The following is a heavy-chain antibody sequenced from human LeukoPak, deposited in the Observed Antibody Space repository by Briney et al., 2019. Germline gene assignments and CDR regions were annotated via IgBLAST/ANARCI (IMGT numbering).Heavy chain of an antibody. Sequence: GASVKVSCKASGYTFTGYYMHWVRQAPGQGLEWMGWINPNSGGTNYAQKFQGWVTMTRDTSISTAYIELSRLRSDDTAVYYCARDPKPTYGDSPGAGFDYWGQGTLVTVSS. CDR2: INPNSGGT. D-gene: IGHD4-17*01. CDR1: GYTFTGYY. CDR3: ARDPKPTYGDSPGAGFDY. J-gene: IGHJ4*02. V-gene: IGHV1-2*04.